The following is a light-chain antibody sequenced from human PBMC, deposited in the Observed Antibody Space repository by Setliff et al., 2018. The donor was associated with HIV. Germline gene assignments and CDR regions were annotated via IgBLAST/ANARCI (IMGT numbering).Light chain of an antibody. V-gene: IGLV2-14*01. CDR3: TSYTSSYTLV. CDR2: EVS. CDR1: SSDVGGYNY. J-gene: IGLJ1*01. Sequence: QSALAQPASVSGSPGQSITISCTGTSSDVGGYNYVSWYQQHPGKAPKVMIYEVSNRPSGVSNRFSGSKSGNTASLTISGLQAEDEADYHCTSYTSSYTLVFGTGTKVTDL.